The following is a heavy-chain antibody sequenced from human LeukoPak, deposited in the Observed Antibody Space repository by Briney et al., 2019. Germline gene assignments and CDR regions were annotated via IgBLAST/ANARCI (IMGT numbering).Heavy chain of an antibody. Sequence: GGSLRLSCAASGFTFSSYAMSWVRQAPGKGLEWVSTISGSGGNTYYADSVKGRLTISRDSSKNTLYLQMNSLRAEDTAVYYCARRVSGCSGGSCRYYFDYWGQGTLVTVSS. CDR1: GFTFSSYA. CDR2: ISGSGGNT. V-gene: IGHV3-23*01. CDR3: ARRVSGCSGGSCRYYFDY. J-gene: IGHJ4*02. D-gene: IGHD2-15*01.